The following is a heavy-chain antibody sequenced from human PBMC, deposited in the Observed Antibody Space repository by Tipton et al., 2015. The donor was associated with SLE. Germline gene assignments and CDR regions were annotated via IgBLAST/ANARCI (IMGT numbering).Heavy chain of an antibody. Sequence: TLSLTCTVSGGSISSYYWSWTRQPPGKGLEWIGEINHSGSTNYNPSLKSRVTISVDTSKNQFSLKLSSVTAADTAVYYCARDSGIGAFDIWGQGTMVTVSS. CDR1: GGSISSYY. V-gene: IGHV4-34*01. D-gene: IGHD6-13*01. CDR2: INHSGST. CDR3: ARDSGIGAFDI. J-gene: IGHJ3*02.